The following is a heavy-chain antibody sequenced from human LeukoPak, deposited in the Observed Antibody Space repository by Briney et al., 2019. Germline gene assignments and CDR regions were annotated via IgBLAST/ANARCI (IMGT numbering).Heavy chain of an antibody. J-gene: IGHJ4*02. CDR2: IYSGGST. CDR3: ARVGASGGYQRLHVLMVYAIDY. CDR1: GFTVSSNY. V-gene: IGHV3-53*04. D-gene: IGHD2-8*01. Sequence: GGSLRLSCAASGFTVSSNYMSWVRQAPGKGLEWVSVIYSGGSTYYADSVKGRFTISRHNSKNTLYLQMNSLRAEDTAVYYCARVGASGGYQRLHVLMVYAIDYWGQGTLVTVSS.